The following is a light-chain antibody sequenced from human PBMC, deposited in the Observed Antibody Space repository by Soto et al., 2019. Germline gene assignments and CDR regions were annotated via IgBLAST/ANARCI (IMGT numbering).Light chain of an antibody. CDR1: QSVSSSY. CDR2: WAS. Sequence: EIVLTQSPGTLSLSPGDTATLSCRASQSVSSSYLAWYQQKPGQAPKLFIYWASTRESGVPDRFSGSGSGTDFTLTISSLQAEDVAVYYCQQYYSTPYSFGQGTKLEIK. CDR3: QQYYSTPYS. J-gene: IGKJ2*03. V-gene: IGKV3-20*01.